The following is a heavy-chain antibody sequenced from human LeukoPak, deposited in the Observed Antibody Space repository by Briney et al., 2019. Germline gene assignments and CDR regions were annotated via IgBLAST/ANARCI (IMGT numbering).Heavy chain of an antibody. V-gene: IGHV3-23*01. J-gene: IGHJ3*02. CDR1: GFTFSSYA. Sequence: GGSLRLSCAASGFTFSSYAMNWVRQAPGKGLQWVSSISDSGDSTYYADSVKGRFTISRDNSKNTLYLQMDSLKDEDMAMYYCAREGHSSGYCGAFDIWGPGTMVTVSS. CDR3: AREGHSSGYCGAFDI. CDR2: ISDSGDST. D-gene: IGHD3-22*01.